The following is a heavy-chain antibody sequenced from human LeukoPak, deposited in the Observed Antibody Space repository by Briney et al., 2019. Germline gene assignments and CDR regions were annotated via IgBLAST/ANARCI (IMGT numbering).Heavy chain of an antibody. CDR3: ARVVGPHAFDI. V-gene: IGHV3-66*01. CDR2: IYSGGST. J-gene: IGHJ3*02. Sequence: GGSLRLSCAASGFTVSSNYMSWVRQAPGKGLEWVSVIYSGGSTYYADSVKGRFTISRDNSKNTLYLQMNSLRAEDTAVYYCARVVGPHAFDIWGQGTMVTVSS. CDR1: GFTVSSNY.